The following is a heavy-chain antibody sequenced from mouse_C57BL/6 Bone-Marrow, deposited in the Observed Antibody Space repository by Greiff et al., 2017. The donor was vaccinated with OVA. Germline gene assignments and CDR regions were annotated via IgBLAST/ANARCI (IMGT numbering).Heavy chain of an antibody. CDR1: GFTFSSYG. D-gene: IGHD2-5*01. J-gene: IGHJ2*01. V-gene: IGHV5-6*01. CDR2: ISSGGSYT. Sequence: VQLKESGGDLVKPGGSLKLSCAASGFTFSSYGMPWVRQTPDKRLEWVATISSGGSYTYYPDSVQGRFTISRDNAKNTLYLQMSSLKSEDTAMYYCARRHFSYYSNPCYFDYWGQGTTLTVSS. CDR3: ARRHFSYYSNPCYFDY.